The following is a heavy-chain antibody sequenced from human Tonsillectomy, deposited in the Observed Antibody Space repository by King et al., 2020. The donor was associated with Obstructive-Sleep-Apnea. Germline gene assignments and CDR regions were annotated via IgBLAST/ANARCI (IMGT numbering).Heavy chain of an antibody. J-gene: IGHJ6*02. CDR2: IYYSGST. CDR3: ARSTYYYYGMDV. CDR1: VGSISSYY. V-gene: IGHV4-59*08. Sequence: LQLQESGPGLVKPSETLSLTCTVSVGSISSYYWSWIRQPPGKGLEWIGYIYYSGSTTYNPSLKGRVTISVDTSKNQFSLKLSSVTAADTAVYYWARSTYYYYGMDVWGQGTTVTVSS.